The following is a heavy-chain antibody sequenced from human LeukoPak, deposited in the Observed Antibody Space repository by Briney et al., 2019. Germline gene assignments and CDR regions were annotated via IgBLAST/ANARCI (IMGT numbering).Heavy chain of an antibody. CDR2: ISAYNGNT. J-gene: IGHJ6*03. CDR3: ARVVDSSGWFHYYYYMDV. Sequence: ASVKVSCKASGYTFTSYGISWVRQAPGQGLEWMGWISAYNGNTNYAQKLQGRVTMTTDTSTSTAYMELRSLRSDDTAVYYCARVVDSSGWFHYYYYMDVWGKGTTVTISS. CDR1: GYTFTSYG. D-gene: IGHD6-19*01. V-gene: IGHV1-18*01.